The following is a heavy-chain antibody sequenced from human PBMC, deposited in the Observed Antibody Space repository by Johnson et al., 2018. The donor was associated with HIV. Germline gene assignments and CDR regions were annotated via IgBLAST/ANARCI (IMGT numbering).Heavy chain of an antibody. D-gene: IGHD5-24*01. CDR1: GFTFSSYA. CDR2: ISSNGGNT. Sequence: VQLVESGGGLVQPGGSLRLSCAASGFTFSSYAMHWVRQAPGKGLEYVSAISSNGGNTYYADSVKGRFTISRDNLKNTLYLQMGSLRAEDMAVYYCARCSDAYTLLSALDIWGHGTMVTVSS. CDR3: ARCSDAYTLLSALDI. V-gene: IGHV3-64*07. J-gene: IGHJ3*02.